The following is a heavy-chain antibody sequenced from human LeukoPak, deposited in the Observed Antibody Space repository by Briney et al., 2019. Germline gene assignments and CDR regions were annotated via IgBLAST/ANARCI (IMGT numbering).Heavy chain of an antibody. V-gene: IGHV3-23*01. CDR3: ARGYCSGGSCYFDY. CDR1: GFTFSSYA. Sequence: GGSLRLSCAASGFTFSSYAMSWVRQAPGKGLEWVSGISVSGDSTYYADSVKGRFTISRDNAKNSLYLQMNSLRAEDTAVYYCARGYCSGGSCYFDYWGQGTLVTVSS. J-gene: IGHJ4*02. D-gene: IGHD2-15*01. CDR2: ISVSGDST.